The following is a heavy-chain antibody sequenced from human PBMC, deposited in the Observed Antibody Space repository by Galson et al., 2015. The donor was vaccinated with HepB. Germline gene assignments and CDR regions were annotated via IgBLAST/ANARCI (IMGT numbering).Heavy chain of an antibody. J-gene: IGHJ6*02. D-gene: IGHD2-15*01. CDR3: TTDCGDCSGGSFFTYYGMDV. CDR2: IKSKTDGGTT. Sequence: SLRLSCAASGFTFSNAWMSWVRQAPGKGLEWVGRIKSKTDGGTTDYAAPVKGRFTISRDDSKNTLYLQMNSLKTEDTAVYYCTTDCGDCSGGSFFTYYGMDVWGQGTTVTVSS. CDR1: GFTFSNAW. V-gene: IGHV3-15*01.